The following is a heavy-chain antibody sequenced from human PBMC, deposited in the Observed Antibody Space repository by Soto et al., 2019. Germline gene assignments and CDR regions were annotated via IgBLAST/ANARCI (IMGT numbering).Heavy chain of an antibody. CDR2: ISYDGSLK. Sequence: QVHLVESGGGVVQPGRSLRLSCTASGFTFSSYGMSWVRQAPGKGLEWMTIISYDGSLKYYADSVKGRFTVSRDNSKNTLYLQMNSLRADDTDVYYCVKEIKPVSSPWDFDYWGQGTLVTVSS. CDR1: GFTFSSYG. CDR3: VKEIKPVSSPWDFDY. V-gene: IGHV3-30*18. J-gene: IGHJ4*02. D-gene: IGHD1-26*01.